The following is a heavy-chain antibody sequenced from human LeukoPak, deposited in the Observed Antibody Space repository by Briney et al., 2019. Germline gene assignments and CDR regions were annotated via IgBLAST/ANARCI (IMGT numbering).Heavy chain of an antibody. D-gene: IGHD6-19*01. CDR1: GFTFSSYA. Sequence: QPGGSLRLSCAASGFTFSSYAMYWVRQAPGKGLEWVSGIFGSGGSTHYADSVKGRFTISRDNSKNTVYLQMNSLRAEDTAVYYCARDRQWLTFDYWGQGTLVTVSS. CDR2: IFGSGGST. V-gene: IGHV3-23*01. J-gene: IGHJ4*02. CDR3: ARDRQWLTFDY.